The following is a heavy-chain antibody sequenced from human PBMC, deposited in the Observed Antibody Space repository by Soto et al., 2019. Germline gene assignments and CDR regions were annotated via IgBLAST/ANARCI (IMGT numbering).Heavy chain of an antibody. CDR3: ARDQNIVVVPAAIENYYYYYCGMDV. CDR2: INAGNGNT. CDR1: GYTFTSYA. V-gene: IGHV1-3*01. Sequence: GASVKVSCKASGYTFTSYAMHWVRQAPGQRLEWMGWINAGNGNTKYSQKFQGRVTITRDTSASTAYMELSSLRSEDTAVYYCARDQNIVVVPAAIENYYYYYCGMDVWGQGTTVTVSS. D-gene: IGHD2-2*01. J-gene: IGHJ6*02.